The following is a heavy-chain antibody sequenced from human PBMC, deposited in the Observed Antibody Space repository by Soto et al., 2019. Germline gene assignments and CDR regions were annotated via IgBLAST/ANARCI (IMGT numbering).Heavy chain of an antibody. V-gene: IGHV3-23*01. J-gene: IGHJ4*02. CDR3: AKVCVFTIREGFDY. D-gene: IGHD3-3*01. CDR2: ITGSGDST. Sequence: EVQLLESGGGLVQPGGSLRLSCAASGFTFSSYAMSWVRQAPGKGLEWVSAITGSGDSTYYADSEKGRFTVSRENSKNTLYLQMNSVRAEDTAVYYCAKVCVFTIREGFDYWGLGTLVTVSS. CDR1: GFTFSSYA.